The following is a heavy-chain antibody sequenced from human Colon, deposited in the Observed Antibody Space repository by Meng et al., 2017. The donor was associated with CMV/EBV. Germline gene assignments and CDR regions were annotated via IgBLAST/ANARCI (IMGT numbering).Heavy chain of an antibody. CDR1: GGSVSSGPYY. CDR3: VRTWDY. J-gene: IGHJ4*02. CDR2: ISYSGSS. V-gene: IGHV4-61*01. Sequence: GSLRLSGTVSGGSVSSGPYYWSWIRQTPGKGREWIAFISYSGSSTYNPSLKSRVTISADTSKNQISLKLSSVTAADTAMYYCVRTWDYWGQGTLVTVSS.